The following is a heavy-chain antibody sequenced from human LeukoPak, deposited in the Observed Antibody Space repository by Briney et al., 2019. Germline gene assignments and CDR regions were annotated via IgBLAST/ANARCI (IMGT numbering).Heavy chain of an antibody. Sequence: ASVKVSCKASGYTFTSYGISRVRQAPGQELEWMGWISAYNGNTNYAQKLQGRVTMTTDTSTSTAYMELRSLRPDDTAVYYCASSSRYSSSWYYFDYWGQGTLVTVSS. V-gene: IGHV1-18*01. D-gene: IGHD6-13*01. CDR2: ISAYNGNT. CDR3: ASSSRYSSSWYYFDY. J-gene: IGHJ4*02. CDR1: GYTFTSYG.